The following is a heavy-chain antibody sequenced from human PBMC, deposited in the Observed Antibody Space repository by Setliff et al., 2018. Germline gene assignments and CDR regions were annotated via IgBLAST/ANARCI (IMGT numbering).Heavy chain of an antibody. V-gene: IGHV1-46*01. J-gene: IGHJ3*02. CDR3: ARDVFPYHYEGAFDI. Sequence: ASVKVSCKASGYTFTSHYMHWVRQAPGLGLEWMGTINPSSGRTSYAQKFQGRVTMTRDTSTSTVYMDMSSLRSEDTAVYYCARDVFPYHYEGAFDIWGQGTMVPSPQ. CDR2: INPSSGRT. CDR1: GYTFTSHY. D-gene: IGHD3-22*01.